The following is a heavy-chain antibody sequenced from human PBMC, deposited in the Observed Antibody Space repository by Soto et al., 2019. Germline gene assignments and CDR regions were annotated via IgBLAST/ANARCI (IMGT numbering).Heavy chain of an antibody. J-gene: IGHJ6*02. CDR1: GHTFTSYD. Sequence: QVQLVQSGAEMKKPGASVKVSCKASGHTFTSYDINWVRQATGQGLEWMGWMDPNSGDTGYAQKFQGRLTMTRNTSISTAYMDLSSLTSEDTAVYYCARSYAMDVWGQGTPVTVSS. V-gene: IGHV1-8*01. CDR3: ARSYAMDV. CDR2: MDPNSGDT.